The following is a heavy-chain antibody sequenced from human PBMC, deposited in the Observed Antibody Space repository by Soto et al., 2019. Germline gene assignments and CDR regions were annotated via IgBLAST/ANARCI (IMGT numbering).Heavy chain of an antibody. Sequence: ASVKVSCKVSGYTLTELSMHWVRQAPGKGLEWMGGFDPEDGETIYAQKFQGRVTMTEDTSTDTAYMELSSLRSEDTAVYYCATASIAARPYGMDVWGQGTTVTVSS. CDR3: ATASIAARPYGMDV. CDR1: GYTLTELS. J-gene: IGHJ6*02. CDR2: FDPEDGET. V-gene: IGHV1-24*01. D-gene: IGHD6-6*01.